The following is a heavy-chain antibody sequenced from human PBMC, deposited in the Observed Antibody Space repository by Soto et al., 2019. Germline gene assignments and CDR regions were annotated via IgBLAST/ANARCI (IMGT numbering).Heavy chain of an antibody. D-gene: IGHD5-12*01. CDR2: ISSSSSYI. Sequence: GGSLRLSCAASGFTFSSSSMNWVRQAPGKGLEWVSSISSSSSYIYYADSVKGRFTISRDNAKNSLYLQMNSLRAEDTAVYYCAKREYSGQNDYWGQGTLVTVSS. CDR1: GFTFSSSS. V-gene: IGHV3-21*01. CDR3: AKREYSGQNDY. J-gene: IGHJ4*02.